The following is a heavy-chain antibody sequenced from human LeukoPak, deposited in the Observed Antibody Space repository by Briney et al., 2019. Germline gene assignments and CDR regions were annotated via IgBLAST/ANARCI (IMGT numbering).Heavy chain of an antibody. CDR1: GGSISSYY. CDR3: ARNDYGDYTRIFDY. D-gene: IGHD4-17*01. J-gene: IGHJ4*02. Sequence: SETLSLTCTVSGGSISSYYWNWIRQPPGKGLEWIGYIYYSGTTNYNPSLKSRVSMSVDTSKNQFSLKLSSVTAADTAVYYCARNDYGDYTRIFDYWGQGTLVTVSS. CDR2: IYYSGTT. V-gene: IGHV4-59*12.